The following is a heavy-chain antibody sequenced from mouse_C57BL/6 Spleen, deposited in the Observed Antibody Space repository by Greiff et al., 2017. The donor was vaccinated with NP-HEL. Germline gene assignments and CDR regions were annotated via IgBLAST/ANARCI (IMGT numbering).Heavy chain of an antibody. CDR2: ISGGGGNT. CDR3: ARDDYSYYYAMDY. J-gene: IGHJ4*01. CDR1: GFTFSSYT. Sequence: EVNVVESGGGLVKPGGSLKLSCAASGFTFSSYTMSWVRQTPEKRLEWVATISGGGGNTYYPDSVKGRFTISRDNAKNTLYLQMSSLRSEDTALYYCARDDYSYYYAMDYWGQGTSVTVSS. D-gene: IGHD2-4*01. V-gene: IGHV5-9*01.